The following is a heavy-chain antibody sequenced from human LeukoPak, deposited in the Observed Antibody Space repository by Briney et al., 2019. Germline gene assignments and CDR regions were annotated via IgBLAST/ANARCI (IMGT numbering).Heavy chain of an antibody. D-gene: IGHD6-13*01. V-gene: IGHV3-21*01. Sequence: GGSLRLSCAASGFTFSSYSMNWVRQAPGKGLEWVSSISSSSSYIYYADSVKGRFTISRDNAKNSLYLQMNSLRAEDTAVDYCAREILTGYSSSWYFDYWGQGTLVTVSS. CDR1: GFTFSSYS. CDR2: ISSSSSYI. J-gene: IGHJ4*02. CDR3: AREILTGYSSSWYFDY.